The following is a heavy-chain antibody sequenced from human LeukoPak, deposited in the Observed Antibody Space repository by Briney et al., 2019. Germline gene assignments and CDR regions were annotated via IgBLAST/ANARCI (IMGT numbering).Heavy chain of an antibody. V-gene: IGHV4-34*01. D-gene: IGHD3-9*01. CDR3: ARGLVGDILTGYYLDY. CDR1: GGSFRGYY. Sequence: PETLSLTCAVYGGSFRGYYWSWIRQPPGKGLEWIGEINHSGSTNYNPSLKSRVTISVDTSKNQFSLKLSSVTAADAAVYYCARGLVGDILTGYYLDYWGQGTLVTVSS. CDR2: INHSGST. J-gene: IGHJ4*02.